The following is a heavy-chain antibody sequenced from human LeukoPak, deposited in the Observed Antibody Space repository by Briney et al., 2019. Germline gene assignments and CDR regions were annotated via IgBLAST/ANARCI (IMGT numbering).Heavy chain of an antibody. CDR3: ARSIYGSGSPKPFDY. V-gene: IGHV1-2*02. D-gene: IGHD3-10*01. J-gene: IGHJ4*02. Sequence: ASVKVSCKASGCTFTGYYMHWVRQAPGQGLEWMGWINPNSGGTNYAQKFQGRVTMTRDTSISTAYMELSRLRSDDTAVYYCARSIYGSGSPKPFDYWGQGTLVTVSS. CDR2: INPNSGGT. CDR1: GCTFTGYY.